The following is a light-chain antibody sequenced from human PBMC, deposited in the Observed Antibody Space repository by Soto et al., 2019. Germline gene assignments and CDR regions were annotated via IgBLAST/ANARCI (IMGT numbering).Light chain of an antibody. J-gene: IGLJ1*01. V-gene: IGLV2-14*01. CDR2: DVS. Sequence: QSALTQPASVSGSPGQSITISCTGTSSDVGGYNYVSWYQQHPGKAPKLMIYDVSNRPSGVSNRFSGSKSGNTASLTISGLQAEDEADYYCSSHTSSSGVFGTGTKVTVL. CDR1: SSDVGGYNY. CDR3: SSHTSSSGV.